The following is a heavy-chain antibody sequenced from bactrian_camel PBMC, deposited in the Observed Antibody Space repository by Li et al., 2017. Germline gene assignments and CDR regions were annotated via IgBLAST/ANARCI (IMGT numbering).Heavy chain of an antibody. V-gene: IGHV3S53*01. Sequence: HVQLVESGGGSVQAGGSLRLSCAVSRDTDSTYCMGWFRQSTGKEREVVAHLDSDGSTSYADSVKGRFTISRDNAKNTVYLQMNSLKSEDTALYYCVAHHDDWGQGTQVTVS. J-gene: IGHJ4*01. CDR2: LDSDGST. CDR1: RDTDSTYC. CDR3: VAHHDD.